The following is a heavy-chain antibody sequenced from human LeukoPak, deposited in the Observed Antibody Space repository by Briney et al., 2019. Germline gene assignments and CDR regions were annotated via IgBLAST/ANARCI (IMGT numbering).Heavy chain of an antibody. D-gene: IGHD3-9*01. CDR1: GFTFGDYA. J-gene: IGHJ4*02. Sequence: PGGSLRLSCTVSGFTFGDYALSWVRQAPGKGLEWIAFIRSEAFGATTEYAASVKGRFSISRDDSKSIAYLQMNSLKTEDTAVYYCTRANPRRSFDWLVDFDFWGQGTLVTVSS. CDR3: TRANPRRSFDWLVDFDF. V-gene: IGHV3-49*04. CDR2: IRSEAFGATT.